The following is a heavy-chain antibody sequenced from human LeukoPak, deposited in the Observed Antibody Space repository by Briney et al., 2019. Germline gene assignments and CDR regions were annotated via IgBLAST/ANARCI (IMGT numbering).Heavy chain of an antibody. V-gene: IGHV3-30*03. CDR2: ISYDGRKD. D-gene: IGHD3-10*01. J-gene: IGHJ4*02. CDR3: ARDGIEHGSGSYFTY. CDR1: GFSFISVW. Sequence: GGSLRLSCVGSGFSFISVWLNWVRQTPGKGLEWVALISYDGRKDYYADSVKGRITISRDNSKNTVYLQINSLRVEDTALYYCARDGIEHGSGSYFTYWGQGTLVTVSS.